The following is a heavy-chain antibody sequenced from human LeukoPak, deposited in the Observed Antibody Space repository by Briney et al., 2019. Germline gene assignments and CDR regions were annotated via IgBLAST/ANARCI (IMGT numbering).Heavy chain of an antibody. CDR1: GFTSSTAW. V-gene: IGHV3-30*09. J-gene: IGHJ5*02. CDR2: VSYDGTDT. Sequence: GGSLRLSCAVSGFTSSTAWLTWVRQAPGKGLEWVATVSYDGTDTSYADSVKGRFAIFRNNSKNTLYLQMNSLRTEDTAVYYCVRVSGFCTNGVCPSFDPWGQGTLVTVSS. CDR3: VRVSGFCTNGVCPSFDP. D-gene: IGHD2-8*01.